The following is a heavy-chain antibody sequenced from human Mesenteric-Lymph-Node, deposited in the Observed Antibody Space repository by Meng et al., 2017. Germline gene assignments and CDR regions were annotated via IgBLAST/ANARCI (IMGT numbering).Heavy chain of an antibody. J-gene: IGHJ4*02. CDR2: INPNSGGT. CDR1: GYTFTGYY. Sequence: ASVKVSCKASGYTFTGYYMHWVRQAPGQGLEWMGWINPNSGGTNYAQKFQGRVTMTRDTSISTAYMELSRLRSDDTAVYYCARADYYGSGSIGHYWGQGTLVTVSS. V-gene: IGHV1-2*02. CDR3: ARADYYGSGSIGHY. D-gene: IGHD3-10*01.